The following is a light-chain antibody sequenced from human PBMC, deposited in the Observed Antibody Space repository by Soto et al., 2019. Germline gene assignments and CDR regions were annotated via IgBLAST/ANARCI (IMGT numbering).Light chain of an antibody. V-gene: IGKV3-20*01. CDR1: QSVSNNY. CDR3: QQYGSSPDT. J-gene: IGKJ2*01. Sequence: EIVLTQSPGTLSLSPGERATLSCRASQSVSNNYLAWYQQKPGQAPRLFIYGASTRATGIPDRFSGSGSGTDFTLTISRQEPEDFAVYYCQQYGSSPDTFGQGTKLEI. CDR2: GAS.